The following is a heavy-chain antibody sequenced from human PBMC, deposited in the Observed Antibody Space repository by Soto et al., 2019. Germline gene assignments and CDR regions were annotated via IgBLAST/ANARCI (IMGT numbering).Heavy chain of an antibody. V-gene: IGHV4-30-2*01. CDR2: IYHSGST. Sequence: SQMMSHACAVCDGSISSRGYCWSWIRQQPGKGLEWIGYIYHSGSTYADSVKGRFTISRDNAKNTLYLQMNSLRAEDTAVYYFTRVYCSGGSCYVLAYWGQGTLVTVSS. J-gene: IGHJ4*02. CDR3: TRVYCSGGSCYVLAY. D-gene: IGHD2-15*01. CDR1: DGSISSRGYC.